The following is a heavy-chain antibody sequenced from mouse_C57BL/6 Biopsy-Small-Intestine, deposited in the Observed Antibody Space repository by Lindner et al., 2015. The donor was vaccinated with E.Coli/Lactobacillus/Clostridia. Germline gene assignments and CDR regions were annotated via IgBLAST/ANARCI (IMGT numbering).Heavy chain of an antibody. CDR1: GYTFTDYN. CDR2: IYPNNGGT. Sequence: VQLQESGPELVKPGASVKISCKASGYTFTDYNMDWVKQSHGKSLEWIGYIYPNNGGTGYNQKFKSKATLTVDKSSSTAYMEFHSLTSEDSAVYYCARSRDDRLTDWGQGTTLTVSS. J-gene: IGHJ2*01. V-gene: IGHV1-34*02. CDR3: ARSRDDRLTD. D-gene: IGHD1-2*01.